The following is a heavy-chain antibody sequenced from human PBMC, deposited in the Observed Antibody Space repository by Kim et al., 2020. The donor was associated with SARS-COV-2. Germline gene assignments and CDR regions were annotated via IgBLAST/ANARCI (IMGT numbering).Heavy chain of an antibody. CDR2: IYYSGST. CDR1: GGSISSYY. V-gene: IGHV4-59*13. CDR3: ARAGWEPNWFDP. Sequence: SETLSLTCTVSGGSISSYYWSWIRQPPGKGLEWIGYIYYSGSTNYNPSLKSRVTISVDTSKNQFPLKLSSVTAADTAVYYCARAGWEPNWFDPWGQGTLVTVSS. D-gene: IGHD6-19*01. J-gene: IGHJ5*02.